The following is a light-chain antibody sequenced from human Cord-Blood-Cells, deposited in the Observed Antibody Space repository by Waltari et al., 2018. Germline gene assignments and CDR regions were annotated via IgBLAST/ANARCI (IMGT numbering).Light chain of an antibody. J-gene: IGKJ4*01. CDR2: GAA. CDR3: QQYNNWPPV. Sequence: EIVMTQSPATLSVSPGERATLSCRASQSVSSNLAWYQQKPGQAPRLLIYGAATRATGIPARFSGSGSGTEFTLTISSLQSEDCAGYYCQQYNNWPPVFGGGTKVEIK. CDR1: QSVSSN. V-gene: IGKV3-15*01.